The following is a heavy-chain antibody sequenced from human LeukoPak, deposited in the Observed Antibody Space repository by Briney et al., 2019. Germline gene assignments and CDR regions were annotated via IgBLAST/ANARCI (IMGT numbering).Heavy chain of an antibody. CDR1: GRTLSQFS. J-gene: IGHJ5*02. CDR2: SDPKDKT. V-gene: IGHV1-24*01. CDR3: GIRRLAVASAPFDH. Sequence: ASVKVSCKVPGRTLSQFSLQWVRQVPGKGLEWMGGSDPKDKTFYAQNFQGRVTLTEVTSTDTAYMELSSLIFEDTAVYYCGIRRLAVASAPFDHWGQGTLVTVSS. D-gene: IGHD6-19*01.